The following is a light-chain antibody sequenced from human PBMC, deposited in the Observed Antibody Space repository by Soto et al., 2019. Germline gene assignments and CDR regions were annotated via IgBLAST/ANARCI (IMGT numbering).Light chain of an antibody. CDR2: DAS. Sequence: EIVLTQSPATLSLSPGERATLSCRASQSVSSYLAWYQQKPGQAPRLLIYDASNRATGIPARFSGSGSGTDFTLTISSLEPEDFAVYYCQQRSNWPPPYTFGQGTKPEIK. J-gene: IGKJ2*01. V-gene: IGKV3-11*01. CDR1: QSVSSY. CDR3: QQRSNWPPPYT.